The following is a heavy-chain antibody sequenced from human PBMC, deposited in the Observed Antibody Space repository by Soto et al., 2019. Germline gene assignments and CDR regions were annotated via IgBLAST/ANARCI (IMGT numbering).Heavy chain of an antibody. Sequence: QVHLVQSGPEVRKPGTSVKVSCKASGLTFSNSAVQWVRQARGQRLEWIGWIVVGSGSTTYAQQFQERVTITRDMSTSTAYMELSSLRSEDTAVYYCAAPPNRDAYNYDYWGQGTLVTVSS. V-gene: IGHV1-58*01. CDR1: GLTFSNSA. J-gene: IGHJ4*02. CDR3: AAPPNRDAYNYDY. CDR2: IVVGSGST. D-gene: IGHD5-12*01.